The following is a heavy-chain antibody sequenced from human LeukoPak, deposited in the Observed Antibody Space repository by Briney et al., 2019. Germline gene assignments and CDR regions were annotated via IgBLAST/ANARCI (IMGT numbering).Heavy chain of an antibody. J-gene: IGHJ3*02. Sequence: GGSLRLSCAASGFTFSSYGMSWVRQAPGKGLEWVPAISGSGGSTYYADSVKGRFTISRDKSKNTLYLQMNSLRAEDTAVYHCARDLRGSFFWKAFDIWGQGTMVTVSS. CDR2: ISGSGGST. V-gene: IGHV3-23*01. CDR1: GFTFSSYG. CDR3: ARDLRGSFFWKAFDI. D-gene: IGHD1-26*01.